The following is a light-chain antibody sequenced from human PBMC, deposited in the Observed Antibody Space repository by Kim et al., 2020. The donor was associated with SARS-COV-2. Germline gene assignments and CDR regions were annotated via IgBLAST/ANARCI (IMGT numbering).Light chain of an antibody. Sequence: SSELTQDPFVSVALGQTVRITCQGDSLRSYYATWYQQKPRQAPVLVIYGRNTRPSGIPDRFSGSASGNTASLTITGAEAEDEAEYYCNSRDNNGKVIFGGGTQLTVL. CDR1: SLRSYY. CDR2: GRN. J-gene: IGLJ2*01. V-gene: IGLV3-19*01. CDR3: NSRDNNGKVI.